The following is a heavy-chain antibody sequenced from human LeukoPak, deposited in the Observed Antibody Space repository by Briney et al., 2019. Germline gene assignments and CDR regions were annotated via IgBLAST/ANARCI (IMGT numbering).Heavy chain of an antibody. D-gene: IGHD3-10*01. CDR1: GYSISSGYY. CDR3: ARLYGSGSYFDY. CDR2: IYHSGST. V-gene: IGHV4-38-2*01. Sequence: SETLSLTCAVSGYSISSGYYWGWIRQPPGKGLEWIGSIYHSGSTYYNPSLKSRVTISVDTSKNQFSLQLSSVTAADTAVYYCARLYGSGSYFDYWGQGTLVTVSS. J-gene: IGHJ4*02.